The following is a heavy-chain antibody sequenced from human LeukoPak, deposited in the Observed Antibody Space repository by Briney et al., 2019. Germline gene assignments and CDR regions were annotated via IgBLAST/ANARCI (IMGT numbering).Heavy chain of an antibody. CDR3: ACRLHYDFWSGYSD. D-gene: IGHD3-3*01. V-gene: IGHV3-21*01. CDR2: ISSSSSYI. Sequence: PGGSLRLSCAASGFTFSSYSMTWVRQAPGKGLEWVSSISSSSSYICYADSVKGRFTISRDNAKNPLYLQMNSLRAEDTAVYYCACRLHYDFWSGYSDWGQGTLVTVSS. CDR1: GFTFSSYS. J-gene: IGHJ4*02.